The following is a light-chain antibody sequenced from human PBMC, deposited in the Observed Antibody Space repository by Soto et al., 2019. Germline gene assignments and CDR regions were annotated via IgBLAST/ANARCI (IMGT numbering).Light chain of an antibody. Sequence: QSVLTQPASVSGSPGQSITISCTGTSSDVGGYNYVSWYQQHPGKAPKLMIYEVTNRPSGVSTRFSDSKSGNTASLTISGLQDEDEAEYYCNANTSRTTRYVFGTGTKVTVL. V-gene: IGLV2-14*01. CDR1: SSDVGGYNY. CDR2: EVT. CDR3: NANTSRTTRYV. J-gene: IGLJ1*01.